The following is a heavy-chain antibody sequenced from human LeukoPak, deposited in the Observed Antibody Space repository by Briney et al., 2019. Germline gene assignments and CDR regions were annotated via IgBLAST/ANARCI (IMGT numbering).Heavy chain of an antibody. CDR1: GFTFSSYS. V-gene: IGHV3-21*01. CDR2: ISSSSSYI. Sequence: GGSLRLSCAASGFTFSSYSMNWVRQAPGKGLEWVSSISSSSSYIYYADSVKGRFTISRDNAKNSLYLQMNSLRAEDTAVYYCAREGDYDILTGYYADYWGQGTLVTVSS. CDR3: AREGDYDILTGYYADY. J-gene: IGHJ4*02. D-gene: IGHD3-9*01.